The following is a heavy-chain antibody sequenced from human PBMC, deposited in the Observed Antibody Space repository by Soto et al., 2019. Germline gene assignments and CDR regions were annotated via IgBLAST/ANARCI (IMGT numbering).Heavy chain of an antibody. Sequence: GGSLRLSCAASGFTFSSYSMNWVRQAPGKGLEWVSSISSSSSYIYYADSVKGQFTISRDNAKNSLYLQMNSLRAEDTAVYYCASGEEMDTIAGPSHPDYWGQGTLVTVSS. CDR3: ASGEEMDTIAGPSHPDY. CDR1: GFTFSSYS. J-gene: IGHJ4*02. D-gene: IGHD5-18*01. CDR2: ISSSSSYI. V-gene: IGHV3-21*01.